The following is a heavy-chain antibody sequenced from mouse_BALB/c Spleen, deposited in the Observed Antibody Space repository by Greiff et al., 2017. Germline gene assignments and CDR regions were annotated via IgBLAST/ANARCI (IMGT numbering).Heavy chain of an antibody. CDR3: ARHRAGTMDY. D-gene: IGHD3-1*01. J-gene: IGHJ4*01. V-gene: IGHV5-12-2*01. CDR2: ISNGGGST. CDR1: GFTFSSYT. Sequence: EVMLVESGGGLVQPGGSLKLSCAASGFTFSSYTMSWVRQTPEKRLEWVAYISNGGGSTYYPDTVKGRFTISRDKAKNTLYLQMSSLKSEDTAMYDCARHRAGTMDYWGQGTSVTVSS.